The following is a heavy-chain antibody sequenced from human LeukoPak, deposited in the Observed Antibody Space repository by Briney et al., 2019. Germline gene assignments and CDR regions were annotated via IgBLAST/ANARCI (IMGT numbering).Heavy chain of an antibody. CDR2: IFYTGST. V-gene: IGHV4-31*03. J-gene: IGHJ5*02. CDR1: GGSISSGGYY. Sequence: SQTLSLTCTVSGGSISSGGYYWSWIRQRPGTGLEWIGYIFYTGSTYYNPSLKSRVTISVDTSKNQFSLKLSSVTAADTAVYYCARAPGDDWFDPWGQGTLVTVSS. CDR3: ARAPGDDWFDP.